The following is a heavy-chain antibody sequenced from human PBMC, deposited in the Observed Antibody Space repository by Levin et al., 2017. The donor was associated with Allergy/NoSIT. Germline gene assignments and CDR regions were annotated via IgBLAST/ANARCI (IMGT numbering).Heavy chain of an antibody. Sequence: KSSETLSLTCTVSGGSISSSSYYWGWIRQPPGTGLEWIGSIYYSGSTYYNPSLKSRVTISVDTSKNQFSLKLSSVTAADTAVYYCARLPSYDFWSGDHQFDYWGQGTLVTVSS. CDR1: GGSISSSSYY. CDR3: ARLPSYDFWSGDHQFDY. V-gene: IGHV4-39*01. J-gene: IGHJ4*02. D-gene: IGHD3-3*01. CDR2: IYYSGST.